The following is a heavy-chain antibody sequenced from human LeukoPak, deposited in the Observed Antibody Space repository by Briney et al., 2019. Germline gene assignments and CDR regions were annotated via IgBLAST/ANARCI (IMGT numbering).Heavy chain of an antibody. J-gene: IGHJ4*02. CDR1: GFTFSSYA. V-gene: IGHV3-23*01. CDR2: ISGSGGST. CDR3: AKGGYSSSWYPWYFDY. Sequence: QPGGSLRLSCAASGFTFSSYAMSWVRQAPGKGLEWVSAISGSGGSTYYADSVKGRFTISRDNSKNTLYLQMNSLRAEDTAVYYCAKGGYSSSWYPWYFDYWGQGTLVTVSS. D-gene: IGHD6-13*01.